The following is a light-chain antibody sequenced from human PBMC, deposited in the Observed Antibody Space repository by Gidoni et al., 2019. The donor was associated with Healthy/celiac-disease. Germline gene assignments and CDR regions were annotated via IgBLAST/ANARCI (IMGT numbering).Light chain of an antibody. CDR3: QQSYSTLWT. J-gene: IGKJ1*01. V-gene: IGKV1-39*01. CDR1: QSISSY. Sequence: DIQMTQSPSSLSASVGDRVTITCRASQSISSYLNWYQQKPGKAPKLLLYAASSLQSGVPSRFSGSGSGTDFTLTISSLQPEDCATYYCQQSYSTLWTFGQGTKVEIK. CDR2: AAS.